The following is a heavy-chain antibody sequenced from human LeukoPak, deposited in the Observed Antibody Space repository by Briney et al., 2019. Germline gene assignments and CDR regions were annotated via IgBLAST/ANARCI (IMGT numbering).Heavy chain of an antibody. V-gene: IGHV3-30*02. Sequence: GGSLRLSCAPSGCTSSGAGMHSGRQAPGKGLEWVAFIRYDGSNKYYADSVKGRFTISRDNSKNTLYLQMNSLRAEDTAVYYCAKDRSTIFGDAEYFQHWGQGTLVTVSS. CDR1: GCTSSGAG. CDR2: IRYDGSNK. J-gene: IGHJ1*01. D-gene: IGHD3-3*01. CDR3: AKDRSTIFGDAEYFQH.